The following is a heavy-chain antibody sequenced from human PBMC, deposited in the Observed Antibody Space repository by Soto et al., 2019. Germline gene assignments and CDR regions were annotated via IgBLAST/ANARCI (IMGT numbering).Heavy chain of an antibody. CDR2: MNPNSGNT. D-gene: IGHD6-19*01. CDR1: GYTFTSYD. CDR3: ASGRISSGWSGDYYYGMDV. Sequence: QVQLVQSGAEVKKPGASVKVSCKASGYTFTSYDINWVRQATGQGLEWMGWMNPNSGNTGYAQKFQGRVTMTRNTSISTAYMELSSLRSEDTAVYYCASGRISSGWSGDYYYGMDVWGQGTTVTVSS. V-gene: IGHV1-8*01. J-gene: IGHJ6*02.